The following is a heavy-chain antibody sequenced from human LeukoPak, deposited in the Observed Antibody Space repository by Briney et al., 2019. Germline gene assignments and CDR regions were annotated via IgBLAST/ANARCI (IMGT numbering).Heavy chain of an antibody. CDR1: GFIFNNYA. V-gene: IGHV3-23*01. CDR2: ISGSGGRT. CDR3: AKELAS. J-gene: IGHJ5*02. Sequence: GGSLRLSCVASGFIFNNYAMSWVRQAPGKGLEWVSAISGSGGRTHYADSVKARFTISRDNSKKTLDLQMNSLRAEDTAVYYCAKELASWGQGTLVTVSS. D-gene: IGHD3-3*02.